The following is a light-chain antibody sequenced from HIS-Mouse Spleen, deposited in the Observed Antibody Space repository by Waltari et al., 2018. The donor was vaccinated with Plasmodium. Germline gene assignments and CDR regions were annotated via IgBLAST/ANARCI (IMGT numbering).Light chain of an antibody. CDR1: ISSIGSNT. V-gene: IGLV1-44*01. J-gene: IGLJ2*01. CDR3: AAWDDSLNGVV. Sequence: QSVLTQPPSASGTPGQRVTIPCSGSISSIGSNTVNWYQQLPGTAPKLLIYSNKRRPSGVPDRFAGSKSGTSASLAISGLQSEDEAGYYCAAWDDSLNGVVFAGGTKLTVL. CDR2: SNK.